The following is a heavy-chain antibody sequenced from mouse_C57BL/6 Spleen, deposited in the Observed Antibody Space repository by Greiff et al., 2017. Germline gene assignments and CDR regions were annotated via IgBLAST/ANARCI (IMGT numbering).Heavy chain of an antibody. J-gene: IGHJ4*01. CDR1: GYSFTDYN. CDR2: INPNYGTT. V-gene: IGHV1-39*01. Sequence: QLQVSGPELVKPGASVKISCKASGYSFTDYNMNWVKQSNGKSLEWIGVINPNYGTTSYNQKFKGKATLTVDQSSSTAYMQLNSLTSEDSAVYYCAREYYSNYYYYAMDYWGQGTSVTVSS. CDR3: AREYYSNYYYYAMDY. D-gene: IGHD2-5*01.